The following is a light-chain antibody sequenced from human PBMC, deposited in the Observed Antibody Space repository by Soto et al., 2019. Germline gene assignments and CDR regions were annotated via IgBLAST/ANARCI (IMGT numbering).Light chain of an antibody. V-gene: IGLV1-44*01. CDR2: STN. J-gene: IGLJ1*01. CDR1: NSNIGSNA. CDR3: AAWDGSLNGYV. Sequence: SVLTHPPSSSGTPWQSVTISCSGSNSNIGSNAVNWYQQFPGAAPTLLIYSTNERPSGVPDRFSGSKSGTSASLAISGLQSEDEADYHCAAWDGSLNGYVFGSGTKVTVL.